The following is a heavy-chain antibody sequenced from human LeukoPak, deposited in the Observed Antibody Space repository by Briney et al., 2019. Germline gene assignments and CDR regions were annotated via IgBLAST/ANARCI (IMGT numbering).Heavy chain of an antibody. D-gene: IGHD1/OR15-1a*01. Sequence: SGGSLRLSRTASGFTFSDRYIDWVRQAPGKGLGWVGRSRNKANSYTTEYAASVKGRFTISRDESKNLLYLQMNSLTPEDTAVYYSNKCSTGTRLYYLDYCLRGTLVPVSS. CDR1: GFTFSDRY. J-gene: IGHJ4*02. CDR2: SRNKANSYTT. V-gene: IGHV3-72*01. CDR3: NKCSTGTRLYYLDY.